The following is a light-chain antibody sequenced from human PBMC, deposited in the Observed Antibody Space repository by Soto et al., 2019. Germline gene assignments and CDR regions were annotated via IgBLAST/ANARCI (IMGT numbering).Light chain of an antibody. V-gene: IGLV1-44*01. Sequence: QSVLTQPPSASGTPGQRVTISCSGSSSNIGGNTVNWYQQLPGTAPKLLIYNNNQRPSGVPDRFSGSKSGTSASLAISGLQSEDEADYYCATWDDSRNKVFGTGTKVTDL. CDR3: ATWDDSRNKV. CDR1: SSNIGGNT. J-gene: IGLJ1*01. CDR2: NNN.